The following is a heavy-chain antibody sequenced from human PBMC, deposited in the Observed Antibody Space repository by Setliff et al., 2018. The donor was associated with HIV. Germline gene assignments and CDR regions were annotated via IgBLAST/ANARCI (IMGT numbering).Heavy chain of an antibody. CDR2: INHSGST. V-gene: IGHV4-34*01. D-gene: IGHD3-3*01. CDR1: GGSFSGYY. J-gene: IGHJ6*03. Sequence: SETLSLTCAVYGGSFSGYYWSWIRQPPGKGLEWIGEINHSGSTNYNPSLKSRVTISVDTSKNQFSLKLSSVTAADTAVYYCAKVVVRSRFLEWSPSRDYSYYYMDVWGKGTTVTVSS. CDR3: AKVVVRSRFLEWSPSRDYSYYYMDV.